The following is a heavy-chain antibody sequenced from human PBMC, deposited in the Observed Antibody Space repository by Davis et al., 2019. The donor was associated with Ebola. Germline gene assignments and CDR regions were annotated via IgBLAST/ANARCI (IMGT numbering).Heavy chain of an antibody. CDR3: ARVDFPYMGYFDY. CDR1: GGTFSSYA. V-gene: IGHV1-18*01. D-gene: IGHD1-1*01. J-gene: IGHJ4*02. Sequence: ASVKVSCKASGGTFSSYAIGWVRQAPGQGLEWMGWISAYNGNTNYAQKLQGRVTMTTDTSTSTAYMELRSLRSDDTAVYYCARVDFPYMGYFDYWGQGTLVTVSS. CDR2: ISAYNGNT.